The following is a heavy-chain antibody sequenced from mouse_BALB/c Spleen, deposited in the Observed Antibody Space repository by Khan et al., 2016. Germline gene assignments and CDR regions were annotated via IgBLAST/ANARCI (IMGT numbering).Heavy chain of an antibody. CDR3: ARTGRRGYFDC. V-gene: IGHV1-9*01. CDR2: ILPGSGST. Sequence: QVQLQQSGAELMKPGASVKISCKATGYTFSSYWIEWVKQRPGHGLEWIGEILPGSGSTNYNEKFRGKATFTADTSSNTAYMQLSSLTSEDSAVPYWARTGRRGYFDCWGQGTTRTVSS. D-gene: IGHD3-1*01. J-gene: IGHJ2*01. CDR1: GYTFSSYW.